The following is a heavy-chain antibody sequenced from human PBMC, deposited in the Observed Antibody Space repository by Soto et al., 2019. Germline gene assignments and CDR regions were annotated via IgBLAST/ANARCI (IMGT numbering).Heavy chain of an antibody. D-gene: IGHD2-2*01. V-gene: IGHV1-8*01. CDR1: GYTFTSYD. J-gene: IGHJ4*02. Sequence: GASVKVSCKASGYTFTSYDINWVRQATGQGLEWMGWMNPNSGNTGYAQKFQGRVTMTRNTSISTAYMELSSLRSEDTAVYYCAITTDIVVVPAAIFWDYWGQGTLVTVSS. CDR2: MNPNSGNT. CDR3: AITTDIVVVPAAIFWDY.